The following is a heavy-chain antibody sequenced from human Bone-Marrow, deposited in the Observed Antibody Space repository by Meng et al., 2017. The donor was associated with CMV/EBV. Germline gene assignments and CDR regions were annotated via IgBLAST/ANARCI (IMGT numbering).Heavy chain of an antibody. D-gene: IGHD3-10*01. CDR1: GFSLIRSW. J-gene: IGHJ5*02. CDR3: VRQYYGSGSS. Sequence: LSCVAPGFSLIRSWMHWVRQAPGKGLVWVSHIAQDGSLADYADSVKGRFTISRDNAKNTLFLQMSSLRADDTAVYYCVRQYYGSGSSWGQGTLVTVSS. CDR2: IAQDGSLA. V-gene: IGHV3-74*01.